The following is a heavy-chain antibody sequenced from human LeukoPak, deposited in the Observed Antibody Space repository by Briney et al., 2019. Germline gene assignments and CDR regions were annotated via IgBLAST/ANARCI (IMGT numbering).Heavy chain of an antibody. V-gene: IGHV3-53*01. CDR3: ARGLEQWLVDY. Sequence: PGGSLRLSCAASGFTVSSNYMSWVAQAPGKGLEWVSVIYSGGSTYYAESVKGRFTISRDNSKNTLYVQMNSLRAEDTAVYYCARGLEQWLVDYWCQGTLVTVSS. CDR2: IYSGGST. CDR1: GFTVSSNY. D-gene: IGHD6-19*01. J-gene: IGHJ4*02.